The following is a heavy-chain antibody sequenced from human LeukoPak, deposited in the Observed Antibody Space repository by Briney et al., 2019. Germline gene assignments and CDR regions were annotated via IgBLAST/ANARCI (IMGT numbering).Heavy chain of an antibody. V-gene: IGHV3-48*03. CDR1: GFTFSDYE. J-gene: IGHJ4*02. CDR2: ISTSGSTT. Sequence: PGGSLRLSCAASGFTFSDYEINWVRQAPGKGLGWVSCISTSGSTTYYADSVKGRFTISRDNAKNSLFLQMNTLTVEDTAVYYCARGALHVFDYWGQGTPVTVSS. CDR3: ARGALHVFDY. D-gene: IGHD3-10*02.